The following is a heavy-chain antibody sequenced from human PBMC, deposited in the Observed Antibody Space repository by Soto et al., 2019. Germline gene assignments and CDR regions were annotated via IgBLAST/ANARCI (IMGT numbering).Heavy chain of an antibody. CDR3: ARDTMAVAWDS. Sequence: ASVKVSCKASGYTLTSHGISWVRQAPGQGLEWMGWISAYNGNTNYAQKLQGRVTMTTDTSTSTAYMDLRSLRSDDTAVYYCARDTMAVAWDSWGQGTLVTVSS. CDR2: ISAYNGNT. D-gene: IGHD6-19*01. J-gene: IGHJ4*02. V-gene: IGHV1-18*01. CDR1: GYTLTSHG.